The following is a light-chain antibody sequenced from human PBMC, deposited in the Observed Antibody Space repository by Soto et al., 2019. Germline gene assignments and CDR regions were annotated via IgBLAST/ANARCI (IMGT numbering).Light chain of an antibody. J-gene: IGKJ3*01. CDR2: GAY. Sequence: EIVLTQSPGTLSLSPGERATLSCRASQSVSSSYLAWYQQKPGQAPRLLIYGAYSRATGIPDRFSGSGSGTNFTLTISRLEPEDFGVYYCQQYGSSLRFTFGPGPKVHL. V-gene: IGKV3-20*01. CDR1: QSVSSSY. CDR3: QQYGSSLRFT.